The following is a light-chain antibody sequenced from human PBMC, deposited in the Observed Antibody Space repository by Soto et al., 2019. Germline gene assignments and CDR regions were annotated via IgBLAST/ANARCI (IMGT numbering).Light chain of an antibody. Sequence: DLVMTQSPLSLFVTPGEPASISCRSSQSLLHSNGYSYLDWYLQKPGQSPQLLVYLGSNRASGVPERFGGSGSGTDFTLKISRVEAEDVGVYYCIQSLLTPYTFGQGTKLEIK. V-gene: IGKV2-28*01. J-gene: IGKJ2*01. CDR2: LGS. CDR3: IQSLLTPYT. CDR1: QSLLHSNGYSY.